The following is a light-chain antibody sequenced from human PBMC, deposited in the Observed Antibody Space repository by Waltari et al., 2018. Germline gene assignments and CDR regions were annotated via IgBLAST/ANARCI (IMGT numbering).Light chain of an antibody. CDR2: EVS. Sequence: QSALAQPPSASGSPGQSVTISCTGTSSDVGGYNYVSWYQQHPGKAPKLMIYEVSKRPSGVPDRVSGSKSGNTASLTGSGLQAEDEAAYYCSSYAGSNFVVFGGGTKVTVL. V-gene: IGLV2-8*01. J-gene: IGLJ2*01. CDR1: SSDVGGYNY. CDR3: SSYAGSNFVV.